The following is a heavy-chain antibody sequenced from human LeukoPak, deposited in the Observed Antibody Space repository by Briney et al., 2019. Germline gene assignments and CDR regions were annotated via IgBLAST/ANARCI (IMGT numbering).Heavy chain of an antibody. Sequence: PSETLSLTCTVSGGSISSSSYYWGWIRQPPGKGLEWIGSMYYSGRTYYNPSLKSRVIILVDTSKNQFSLKLSSVTAADTAVYYCARRAGYNWKGNWFDPWGQGTLVTVSS. J-gene: IGHJ5*02. CDR3: ARRAGYNWKGNWFDP. CDR1: GGSISSSSYY. D-gene: IGHD1-20*01. V-gene: IGHV4-39*07. CDR2: MYYSGRT.